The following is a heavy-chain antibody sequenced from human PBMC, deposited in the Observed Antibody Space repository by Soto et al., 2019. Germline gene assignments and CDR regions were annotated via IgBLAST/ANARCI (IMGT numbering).Heavy chain of an antibody. CDR1: GGSISSYY. D-gene: IGHD6-13*01. J-gene: IGHJ4*02. CDR2: IYYSGST. Sequence: SETLSLTCTVSGGSISSYYWSWIRQPPGKGLEWIGYIYYSGSTNYNPSLKSRVTISVDTPKNQFSLKLSSVTAADTAVYYCARHRPIIAAAGQGLFDYWGQGTLVTVSS. V-gene: IGHV4-59*08. CDR3: ARHRPIIAAAGQGLFDY.